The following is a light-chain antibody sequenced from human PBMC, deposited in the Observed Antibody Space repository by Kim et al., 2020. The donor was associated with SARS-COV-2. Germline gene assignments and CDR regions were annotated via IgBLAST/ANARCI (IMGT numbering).Light chain of an antibody. CDR1: QSLVYKNGNTY. CDR2: NVS. CDR3: MQGTHWPYS. J-gene: IGKJ2*03. Sequence: DVVMTQSPLSLPVTLGQPASISCRSSQSLVYKNGNTYLHLFQQRPGQSPRRLIYNVSKRDSGVPDRFSGSGSGTDFTLKISRVEAEDVGVYYCMQGTHWPYSFGQGTKLEI. V-gene: IGKV2-30*01.